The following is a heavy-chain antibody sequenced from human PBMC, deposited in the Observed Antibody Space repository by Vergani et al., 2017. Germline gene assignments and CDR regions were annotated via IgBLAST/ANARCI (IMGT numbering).Heavy chain of an antibody. D-gene: IGHD5-18*01. V-gene: IGHV1-69*01. CDR3: ATAGVXTAMGYYYYYYMDV. Sequence: QVQLVQSGAEVKKPGSSVKVSCKASGGTFSSYAISWVRQAPGQGLEWMGGIIPIFGTANYAQKFQGRVTITADESTSTAYMELSSLRSEDTAVYYCATAGVXTAMGYYYYYYMDVWGKGTTVTVSS. J-gene: IGHJ6*03. CDR1: GGTFSSYA. CDR2: IIPIFGTA.